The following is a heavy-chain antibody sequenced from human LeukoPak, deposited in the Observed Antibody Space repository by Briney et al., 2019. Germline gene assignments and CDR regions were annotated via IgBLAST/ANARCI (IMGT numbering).Heavy chain of an antibody. D-gene: IGHD1-7*01. CDR1: GFTFSSYS. Sequence: GGSLRLSCAASGFTFSSYSMHWVRQAPGKGLEWVSSISSSSSYIYYADSVKGRFTISRDNAKNSLYLQMNSLRAEDTAVYYCARAARRYGITGTGDYWGQGTLVTVAS. J-gene: IGHJ4*02. V-gene: IGHV3-21*01. CDR3: ARAARRYGITGTGDY. CDR2: ISSSSSYI.